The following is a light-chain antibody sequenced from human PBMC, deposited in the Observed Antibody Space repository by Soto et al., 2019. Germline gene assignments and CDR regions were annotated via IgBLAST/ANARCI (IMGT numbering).Light chain of an antibody. CDR1: SSDVGGYNY. J-gene: IGLJ2*01. CDR3: SSYTSSTPSLV. V-gene: IGLV2-14*01. Sequence: QSALTQPASVSGSPGQSITISCTGTSSDVGGYNYVSWYQQHPGKAPKLMIYDVSNRPSGVSNRFSGSKSGNTASLTIYGLQAEDEADYYCSSYTSSTPSLVFGGGTKLTVL. CDR2: DVS.